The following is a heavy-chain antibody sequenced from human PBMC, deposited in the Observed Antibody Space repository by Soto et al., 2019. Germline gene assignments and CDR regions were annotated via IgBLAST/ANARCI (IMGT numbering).Heavy chain of an antibody. CDR2: INPDSGAT. J-gene: IGHJ4*02. CDR3: ARGDYGTGGYPFPYFDY. Sequence: ASVKVSCKASGYSFTGYYIHWVRQAPGQGLEWMGWINPDSGATNYAQNFQGRVTLTSDTSISTTSMDLTSLTSDDTAVYYCARGDYGTGGYPFPYFDYWGQGTLVTVSS. V-gene: IGHV1-2*02. CDR1: GYSFTGYY. D-gene: IGHD2-8*02.